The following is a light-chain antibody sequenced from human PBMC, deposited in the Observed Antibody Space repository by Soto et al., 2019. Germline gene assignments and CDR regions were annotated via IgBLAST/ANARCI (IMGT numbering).Light chain of an antibody. CDR1: IRDVGGYNY. V-gene: IGLV2-14*01. CDR3: SSYRSSTTPYVV. CDR2: DVN. J-gene: IGLJ2*01. Sequence: QSVLTQPASVSGSPGQSITISCTGTIRDVGGYNYVSWYQQYPGKAPKLMIYDVNNRPSGVSNRFSGSKSGNTASLTISGLQAEDEADYYCSSYRSSTTPYVVFGGGTQLTVL.